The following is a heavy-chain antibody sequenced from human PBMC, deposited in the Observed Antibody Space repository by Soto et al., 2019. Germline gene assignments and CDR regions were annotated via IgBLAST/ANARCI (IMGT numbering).Heavy chain of an antibody. Sequence: SETLSLTCSVSGGSVSDKTYYWSWIRQSPGKGLEWIGYIYYSGTTNYNPSLKSRVTISVDTSKNQFSLRLDSVTAADTALYYCARTTAVRNTLLARYYLDYCGQGTLATVSS. J-gene: IGHJ4*02. CDR3: ARTTAVRNTLLARYYLDY. CDR1: GGSVSDKTYY. D-gene: IGHD4-17*01. V-gene: IGHV4-61*01. CDR2: IYYSGTT.